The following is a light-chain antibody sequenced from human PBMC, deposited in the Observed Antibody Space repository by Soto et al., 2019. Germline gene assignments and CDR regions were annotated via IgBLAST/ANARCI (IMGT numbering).Light chain of an antibody. CDR2: GAS. V-gene: IGKV3-20*01. CDR1: QSVSSSY. CDR3: QQYGSSPT. J-gene: IGKJ1*01. Sequence: EIVLTQSPGTLSLSPGERATLSCRASQSVSSSYLAWYQQKPGQAPRLLIYGASSMAYRIPDRFSGSGSGTDFSLTISRLEPEDFAVYYCQQYGSSPTFGQGTKVEIK.